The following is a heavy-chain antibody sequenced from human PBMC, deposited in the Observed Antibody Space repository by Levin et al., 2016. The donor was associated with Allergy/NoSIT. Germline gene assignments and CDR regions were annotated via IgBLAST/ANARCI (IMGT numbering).Heavy chain of an antibody. V-gene: IGHV4-34*01. Sequence: PGKGLEWIGEINHSGSTNYNPSLKSRVTISVDTSKNQFSLKLSSVTAADTAVYYCARGLDYGDYEDYWGQGTLVTVSS. J-gene: IGHJ4*02. CDR3: ARGLDYGDYEDY. D-gene: IGHD4-17*01. CDR2: INHSGST.